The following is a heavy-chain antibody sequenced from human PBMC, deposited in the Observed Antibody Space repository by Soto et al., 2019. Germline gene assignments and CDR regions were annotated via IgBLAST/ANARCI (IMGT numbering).Heavy chain of an antibody. V-gene: IGHV4-59*01. J-gene: IGHJ4*02. CDR3: VRFRCGCDCYYDY. D-gene: IGHD2-21*02. CDR1: GGSISSYY. Sequence: SETLSLTCTVSGGSISSYYWSWIRQPPGKGLEWIGYIYYSGSTNYNPSLKSRVTISVDTSKNQFSLKLSSVTAADTAVYYCVRFRCGCDCYYDYCGQGTLVTVSS. CDR2: IYYSGST.